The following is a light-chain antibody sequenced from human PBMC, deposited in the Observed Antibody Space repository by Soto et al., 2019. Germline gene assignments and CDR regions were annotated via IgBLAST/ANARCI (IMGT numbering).Light chain of an antibody. CDR1: QNINSW. CDR3: QQYNAYSWT. Sequence: DIHMTQSPSTLSASVGDGVTITCRASQNINSWLAWYQQKPGKAPKLLIYEASTLERGVPSRFGGSGSGTEFTLTISSLQPDDFATYYCQQYNAYSWTFGQGTKVDIK. V-gene: IGKV1-5*03. CDR2: EAS. J-gene: IGKJ1*01.